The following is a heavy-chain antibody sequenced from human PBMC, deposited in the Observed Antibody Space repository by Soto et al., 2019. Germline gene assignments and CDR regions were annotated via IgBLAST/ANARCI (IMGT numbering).Heavy chain of an antibody. D-gene: IGHD2-8*01. J-gene: IGHJ4*02. Sequence: PSETLSLTCTVSGGSISSGDYYWNWIRQPPGKGLEWIGYIYYSGTTYYNPSLKSRLTISLDTSKNQFSLKLSSVTAADTAVYYCARGALGYCTNGVCFDYWGQGTLVTVSS. CDR3: ARGALGYCTNGVCFDY. CDR2: IYYSGTT. CDR1: GGSISSGDYY. V-gene: IGHV4-30-4*01.